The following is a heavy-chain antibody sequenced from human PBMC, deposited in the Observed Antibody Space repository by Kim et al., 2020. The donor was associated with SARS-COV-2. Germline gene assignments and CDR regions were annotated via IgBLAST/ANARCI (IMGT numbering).Heavy chain of an antibody. J-gene: IGHJ6*03. CDR3: ARGNLPTAHVGSFNYYY. CDR2: ISSNGSTK. CDR1: GFTFSSYE. D-gene: IGHD4-4*01. V-gene: IGHV3-48*03. Sequence: GGSLRLSCAASGFTFSSYEMNWVRQAPGKGLEWVAYISSNGSTKYYADSVKGRFTISRDNAKNSLYLQMNSLRAEDTAVYYCARGNLPTAHVGSFNYYY.